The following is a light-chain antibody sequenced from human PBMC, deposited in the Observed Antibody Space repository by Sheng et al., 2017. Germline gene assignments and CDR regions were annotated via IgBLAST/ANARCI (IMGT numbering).Light chain of an antibody. CDR3: QQYSNWPLT. Sequence: VMTQSPATLSVSPGERATLSCRASQSVSSNLAWFQQKPGQAPRLLIYAASTRATGIPARFSGSGSGTEFTLTISSLQSEDFAVYYCQQYSNWPLTFGGGTKVEIK. J-gene: IGKJ4*01. CDR2: AAS. V-gene: IGKV3-15*01. CDR1: QSVSSN.